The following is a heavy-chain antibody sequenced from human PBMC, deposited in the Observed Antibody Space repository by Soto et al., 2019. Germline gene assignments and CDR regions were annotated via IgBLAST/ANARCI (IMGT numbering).Heavy chain of an antibody. CDR1: GGTFSSYA. V-gene: IGHV1-69*01. CDR3: ARSQGSSTSLEIYYYYYYGMAV. J-gene: IGHJ6*02. D-gene: IGHD2-2*01. CDR2: IIPISGTA. Sequence: QVQLVQSGAEVKKPGSSVKVSCKASGGTFSSYAISWVRQAPGQGLEWMGGIIPISGTANYAQKFQGRITITPDESTSTAYRELSSLRSEDTAVYYCARSQGSSTSLEIYYYYYYGMAVWGPGTTVTVSS.